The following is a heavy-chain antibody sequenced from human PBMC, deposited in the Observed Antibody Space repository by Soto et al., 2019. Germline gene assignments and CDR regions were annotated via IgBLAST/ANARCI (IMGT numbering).Heavy chain of an antibody. V-gene: IGHV1-69*01. J-gene: IGHJ6*02. D-gene: IGHD2-15*01. Sequence: QVQLVQSGAEVKKPGSSVKVSCTAPGGTFSSYAISWVRQAPGQGLEWMGGIIPIFGTAKYAQKFQGRVTITADESTSTGYMELSSLRSEDTAVYYCARSQGGSSSLDIYYYSYYGMDVWGQGTTVTVSS. CDR2: IIPIFGTA. CDR3: ARSQGGSSSLDIYYYSYYGMDV. CDR1: GGTFSSYA.